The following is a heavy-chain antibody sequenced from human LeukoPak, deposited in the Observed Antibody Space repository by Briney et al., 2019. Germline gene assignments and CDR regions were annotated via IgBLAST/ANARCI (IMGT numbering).Heavy chain of an antibody. Sequence: GGSLRLSCAAPGFTFSTYSMNWVRQAPGKGLEWVSCISRTSSYINYADSVKGRFTISRDNAKNSLFLQMNSLRAEDTAVYYCARDLGATPSGYWGQGTLVTVSS. CDR2: ISRTSSYI. V-gene: IGHV3-21*01. D-gene: IGHD1-26*01. CDR3: ARDLGATPSGY. J-gene: IGHJ4*02. CDR1: GFTFSTYS.